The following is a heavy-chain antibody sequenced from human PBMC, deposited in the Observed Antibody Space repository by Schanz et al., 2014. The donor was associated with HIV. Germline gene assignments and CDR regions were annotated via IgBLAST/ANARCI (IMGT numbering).Heavy chain of an antibody. D-gene: IGHD6-19*01. CDR3: ARDQGSGWYSDY. V-gene: IGHV4-31*03. CDR1: GGSISSGGNY. CDR2: IYYSGST. Sequence: QVQLQESGPGLMKPSQTLTLSCTVSGGSISSGGNYWSWIRQHAGKGLEWIGNIYYSGSTYYNPSLKSRVNISLDTSENQFSLKLSSVTAADTAVYYCARDQGSGWYSDYWGQGTLVTVSS. J-gene: IGHJ4*02.